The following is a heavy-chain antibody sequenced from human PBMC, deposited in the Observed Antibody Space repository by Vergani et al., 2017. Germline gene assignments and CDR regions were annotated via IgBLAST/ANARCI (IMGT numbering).Heavy chain of an antibody. D-gene: IGHD3-3*01. CDR3: ARDGGDFWSGYYPLH. CDR1: GYTFTSYY. CDR2: INPSGGST. J-gene: IGHJ1*01. V-gene: IGHV1-46*01. Sequence: QVQLVQSGAEVKKPGASVKVSCKASGYTFTSYYMHWVRQAPGQGLEWMGIINPSGGSTSYAQKFQGRVTMTRDTSTSTVYMELSSLRSEDTAVYYCARDGGDFWSGYYPLHWGQGTLVTFSS.